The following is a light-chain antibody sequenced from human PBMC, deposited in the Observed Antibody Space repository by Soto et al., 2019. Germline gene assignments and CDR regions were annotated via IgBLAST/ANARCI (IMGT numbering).Light chain of an antibody. CDR3: QQYGNSPQT. V-gene: IGKV3-20*01. J-gene: IGKJ1*01. CDR2: GAS. CDR1: QSVSSN. Sequence: EIVMTQSPATLSVSPGERATLSFGASQSVSSNLAWYQQKPGQAPRLLIYGASSRATGIPNRFSGSGSGTDFTLTISRLEPEDFAVYYCQQYGNSPQTFGQGTKVDIK.